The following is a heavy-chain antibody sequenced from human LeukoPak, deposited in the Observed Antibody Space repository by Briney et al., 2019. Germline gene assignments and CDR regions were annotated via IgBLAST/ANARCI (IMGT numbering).Heavy chain of an antibody. Sequence: ASVKVSCKASGYTFNHNYLHWVRQAPGQGLEWMGWINPNNPATHSSHKFQGRVTMTSDSSISTVYLEVNRLKPDDTAVYFCARVRDYSNSPFNGFDAWGQGTLVIVSS. CDR2: INPNNPAT. CDR3: ARVRDYSNSPFNGFDA. D-gene: IGHD6-6*01. CDR1: GYTFNHNY. V-gene: IGHV1-2*07. J-gene: IGHJ5*02.